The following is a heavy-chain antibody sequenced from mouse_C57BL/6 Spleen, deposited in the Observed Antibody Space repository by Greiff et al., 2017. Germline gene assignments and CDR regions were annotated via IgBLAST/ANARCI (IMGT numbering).Heavy chain of an antibody. CDR3: AGSYDYPYYFDY. D-gene: IGHD2-4*01. CDR2: IHPNSGST. Sequence: QVQLQQPGAELVKPGASVKLSCKASGYTFTSYWMHWVKQRPGQGLEWIGMIHPNSGSTNYNEKFKSKATLTVDQSSSTAYMQLSSLTSEDSAVYYCAGSYDYPYYFDYWGQGTTLTVSS. CDR1: GYTFTSYW. J-gene: IGHJ2*01. V-gene: IGHV1-64*01.